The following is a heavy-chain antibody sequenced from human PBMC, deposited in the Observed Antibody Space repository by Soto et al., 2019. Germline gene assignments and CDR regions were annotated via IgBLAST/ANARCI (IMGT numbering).Heavy chain of an antibody. CDR1: GYSVSSSDYY. J-gene: IGHJ4*02. V-gene: IGHV4-39*07. D-gene: IGHD3-22*01. Sequence: ASETLSLTCSVSGYSVSSSDYYWAWIRQPPGKGLEWIGSMLYSGLTYYNPSLKSRVTISVDTSKNQFSLKLSSVTAADTAVYYCARDRDSSGFVTYFDNWGQGTLVTVSS. CDR2: MLYSGLT. CDR3: ARDRDSSGFVTYFDN.